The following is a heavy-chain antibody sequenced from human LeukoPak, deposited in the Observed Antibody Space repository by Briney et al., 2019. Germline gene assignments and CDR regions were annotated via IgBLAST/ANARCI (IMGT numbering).Heavy chain of an antibody. Sequence: SETLSLTCTVSGASISGSSYYWSWIRQPPGQGLEWIGTIHSSGNTYYNPSLKSRVTISVDTSKNQFSLKLSSVTAADTAVYYCARAITMVRRPNNWFGPWGQGTLVTVSS. D-gene: IGHD3-10*01. CDR3: ARAITMVRRPNNWFGP. V-gene: IGHV4-39*01. J-gene: IGHJ5*02. CDR2: IHSSGNT. CDR1: GASISGSSYY.